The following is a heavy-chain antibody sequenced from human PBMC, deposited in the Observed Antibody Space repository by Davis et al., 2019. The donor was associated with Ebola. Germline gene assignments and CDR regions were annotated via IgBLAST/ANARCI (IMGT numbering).Heavy chain of an antibody. V-gene: IGHV3-33*01. CDR3: ARDFKGLLWFGELFPP. Sequence: GESLNISCAASGFTFSSCGRHCVRQAPLKGLEWVAVIWYDGSNKYNADSVKGRLTISRDNSKNTLYLQMNSLRAEETAVYYCARDFKGLLWFGELFPPRGQGTLVTVSS. J-gene: IGHJ4*02. CDR2: IWYDGSNK. CDR1: GFTFSSCG. D-gene: IGHD3-10*01.